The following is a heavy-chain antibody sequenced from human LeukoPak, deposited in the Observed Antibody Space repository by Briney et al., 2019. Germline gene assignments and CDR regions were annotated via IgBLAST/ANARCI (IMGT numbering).Heavy chain of an antibody. CDR2: INAGNGNT. V-gene: IGHV1-3*01. CDR1: GYTFTSYA. D-gene: IGHD2-2*01. CDR3: AREYCSSTSCYCYFDY. Sequence: ASVKVSCKASGYTFTSYAMHWVRQAPGQRLEWMGWINAGNGNTKYSQKFQGRVTITRDTSASTAYMELSSLRSEDTAVYYCAREYCSSTSCYCYFDYWGQGTLVTVSS. J-gene: IGHJ4*02.